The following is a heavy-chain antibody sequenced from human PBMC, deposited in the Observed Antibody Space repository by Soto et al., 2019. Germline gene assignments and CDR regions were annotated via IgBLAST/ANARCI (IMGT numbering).Heavy chain of an antibody. J-gene: IGHJ3*02. CDR3: AGGAGLGARHEDDAFDI. Sequence: QVQLVQSGAEVKKPGSSVKVSCKASGGTFSSYAISWVRQAPGEGLEWMGGIIPLFGTANYAQKFQGSVTITGDESTSRATIERTGLRAEDTAVYYCAGGAGLGARHEDDAFDIWGQETLVTVSS. D-gene: IGHD2-21*01. CDR1: GGTFSSYA. CDR2: IIPLFGTA. V-gene: IGHV1-69*01.